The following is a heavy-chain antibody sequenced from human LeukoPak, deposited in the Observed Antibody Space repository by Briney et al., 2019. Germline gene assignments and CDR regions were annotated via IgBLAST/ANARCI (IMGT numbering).Heavy chain of an antibody. CDR2: IYYSGST. D-gene: IGHD3-10*01. CDR3: ARESMVRGVIITSNY. CDR1: GGSISSGDYY. V-gene: IGHV4-30-4*08. J-gene: IGHJ4*02. Sequence: SETLSLTCTVAGGSISSGDYYWSWIRQPPGKGLEWIGYIYYSGSTYYNPSLKSRVTISVDTSKNQFSLKLSSVTAADTAVYYCARESMVRGVIITSNYWGQGTLVTVSS.